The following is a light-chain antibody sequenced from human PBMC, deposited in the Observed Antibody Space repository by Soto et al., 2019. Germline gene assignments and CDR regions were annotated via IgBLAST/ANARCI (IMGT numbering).Light chain of an antibody. CDR3: SSYTSSSTLEV. CDR2: EVS. CDR1: SSDVGGYNY. V-gene: IGLV2-14*01. J-gene: IGLJ1*01. Sequence: QAVVTQPASVSGSPGQSITISCTGTSSDVGGYNYVSWYQQHPGKAPKLMIYEVSNRPSGVSNRFSGSKSGNTASLTISGLQAEDEADYYCSSYTSSSTLEVFGTGTKLPS.